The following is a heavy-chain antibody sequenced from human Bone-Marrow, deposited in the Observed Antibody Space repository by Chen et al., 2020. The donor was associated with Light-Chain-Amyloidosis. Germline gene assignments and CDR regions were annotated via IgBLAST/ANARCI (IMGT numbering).Heavy chain of an antibody. D-gene: IGHD5-12*01. CDR1: GYTFPNYW. V-gene: IGHV5-51*01. Sequence: EVQLEQSGPEVKKPGESLKISCKCSGYTFPNYWIGWVRQMPGKGLEWMGVVYPDDSEARYSPSFEGQVTISADKSITTAYLQWRSLKASDTAMYYCARRRDGYNFDYWGQGTLVTVSS. CDR2: VYPDDSEA. J-gene: IGHJ4*02. CDR3: ARRRDGYNFDY.